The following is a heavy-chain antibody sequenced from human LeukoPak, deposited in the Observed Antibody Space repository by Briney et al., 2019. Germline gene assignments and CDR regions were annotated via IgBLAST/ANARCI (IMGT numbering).Heavy chain of an antibody. CDR3: ASASGKKTLFDY. J-gene: IGHJ4*02. CDR1: GYTFTGYY. CDR2: INPNSGGT. V-gene: IGHV1-2*02. Sequence: GASVKVSCKASGYTFTGYYMHWVRQAPGQGLEWMGWINPNSGGTTYAQKFQGRVTMTRDTSISTAYMELSRLRSDDTAVYYCASASGKKTLFDYWGQGTLVTVSS. D-gene: IGHD1-26*01.